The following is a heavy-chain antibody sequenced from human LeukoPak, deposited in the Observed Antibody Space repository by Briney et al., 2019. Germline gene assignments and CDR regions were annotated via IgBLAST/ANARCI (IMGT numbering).Heavy chain of an antibody. D-gene: IGHD3-10*01. Sequence: GGSLRLSCAASGFAFSYNTMNWVRQAPGKGLEWVSFISRDGTDIYYADSVVGRFTISRDNAKNSLYLQMNSLRAEDTAVYYCARDLGSDYYGSGRSFDPWGQGTLVTVSS. CDR3: ARDLGSDYYGSGRSFDP. V-gene: IGHV3-21*01. J-gene: IGHJ5*02. CDR2: ISRDGTDI. CDR1: GFAFSYNT.